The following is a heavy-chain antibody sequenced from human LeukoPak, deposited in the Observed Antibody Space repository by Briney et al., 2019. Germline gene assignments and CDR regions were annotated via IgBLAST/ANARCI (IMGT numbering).Heavy chain of an antibody. D-gene: IGHD2-8*01. CDR1: GFTFSFNS. J-gene: IGHJ6*02. CDR3: ARSNGFALDV. CDR2: IKRDGSGT. V-gene: IGHV3-74*01. Sequence: PGGSLRLSCAASGFTFSFNSMHWVRQGPGKGLVWVARIKRDGSGTTYADSVKGRVTISRDNAKNTLYLQMNSLRAEDTAVYYCARSNGFALDVWGQGTTVTVSS.